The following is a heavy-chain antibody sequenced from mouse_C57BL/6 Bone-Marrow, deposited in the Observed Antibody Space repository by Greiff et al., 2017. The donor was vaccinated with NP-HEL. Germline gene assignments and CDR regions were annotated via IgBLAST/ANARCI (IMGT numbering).Heavy chain of an antibody. CDR3: ARLRVYFDY. Sequence: QVQLQQPGAELVRPGTSVKLSCKASGYTFTSYWMHWVKQRPGQGLEWIGVIDPSDSYTNYNQKFKGKATLTVDTSSSTAYMQLSSLTSEDSAGYYCARLRVYFDYWGQGTTLTVSS. CDR2: IDPSDSYT. CDR1: GYTFTSYW. V-gene: IGHV1-59*01. J-gene: IGHJ2*01.